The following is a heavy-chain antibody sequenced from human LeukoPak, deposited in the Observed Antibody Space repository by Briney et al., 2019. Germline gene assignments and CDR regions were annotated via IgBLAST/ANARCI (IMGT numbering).Heavy chain of an antibody. D-gene: IGHD6-19*01. CDR3: VRDPPRTVPGIDFDY. V-gene: IGHV3-30*03. CDR1: GFTFSSYG. J-gene: IGHJ4*02. Sequence: GGSLRLSCAASGFTFSSYGMHWVRQAPGKGLEWVAVISYDGSNKYYADSVKGRFTISRDNSKNTLYLQMNSLRAEDTAVYYCVRDPPRTVPGIDFDYWGQGTLVTVSS. CDR2: ISYDGSNK.